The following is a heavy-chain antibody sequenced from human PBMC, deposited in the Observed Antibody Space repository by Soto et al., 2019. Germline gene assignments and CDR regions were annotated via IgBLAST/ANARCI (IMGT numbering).Heavy chain of an antibody. CDR2: ISSDGTYK. CDR3: AKDRGYYSSSGPVY. D-gene: IGHD6-13*01. J-gene: IGHJ4*02. CDR1: GYSFSSYG. V-gene: IGHV3-30*18. Sequence: QVQLVESGGGVVQPGRSLRLSCAASGYSFSSYGIPWVRKIPGKGLEWVAVISSDGTYKHYADSVKGRFTFSRDNSKNRVYLQMNSLRAEDTAVYYCAKDRGYYSSSGPVYWGQGTLVTVSS.